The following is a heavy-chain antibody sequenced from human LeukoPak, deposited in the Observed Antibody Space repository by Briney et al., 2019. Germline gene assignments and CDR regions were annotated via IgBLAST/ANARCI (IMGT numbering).Heavy chain of an antibody. V-gene: IGHV3-48*03. CDR2: VSSSGSTD. CDR3: ARGFEYFDY. CDR1: GFIFSDHE. D-gene: IGHD3-10*01. J-gene: IGHJ4*02. Sequence: QAGGSLRLSCVASGFIFSDHEMNWVRQAPGKRLEWISYVSSSGSTDHYIDSVKGRFTISRDNAKNSVYLQMNSLRDEDTAIYYCARGFEYFDYWGQGALVAVSS.